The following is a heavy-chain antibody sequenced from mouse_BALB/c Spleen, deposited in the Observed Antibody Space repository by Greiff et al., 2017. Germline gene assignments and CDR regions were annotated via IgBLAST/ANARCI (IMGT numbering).Heavy chain of an antibody. Sequence: EVKLMESGGGLVKPGGSLKLSCAASGFTFSSYTMSWVRQTPEKRLEWVATISSGGSYTYYPDSVKGRFTISRDNAKNTLYLQMSSLKSEDTAMYYCTRDTLYYGSSSAWFAYWGQGTLVTVSA. CDR2: ISSGGSYT. J-gene: IGHJ3*01. CDR3: TRDTLYYGSSSAWFAY. V-gene: IGHV5-6-4*01. D-gene: IGHD1-1*01. CDR1: GFTFSSYT.